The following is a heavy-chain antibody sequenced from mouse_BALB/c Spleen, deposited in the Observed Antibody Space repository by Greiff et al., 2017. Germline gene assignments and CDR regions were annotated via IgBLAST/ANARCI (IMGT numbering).Heavy chain of an antibody. V-gene: IGHV1-69*02. CDR2: IYPSDSYT. D-gene: IGHD2-10*01. Sequence: QVQLQQPGAELVRPGASVKLSCKASGYTFTSYWINWVKQRPGQGLEWIGNIYPSDSYTNYNQKFKDKATLTVDKSSSTAYMQLSSPTSEDSAVYYCTAYYEGAMDYWGQGTSVTVSS. CDR1: GYTFTSYW. J-gene: IGHJ4*01. CDR3: TAYYEGAMDY.